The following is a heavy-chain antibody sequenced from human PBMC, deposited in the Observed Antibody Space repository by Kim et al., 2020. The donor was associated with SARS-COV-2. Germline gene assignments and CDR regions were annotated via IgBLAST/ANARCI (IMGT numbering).Heavy chain of an antibody. CDR2: GGTT. Sequence: GGTTDYAAPVKGRFTISRDDSKNTLYLQMNSLKTEDTAVYYCTTEDDSPGWGQGTLVTVSS. CDR3: TTEDDSPG. V-gene: IGHV3-15*01. J-gene: IGHJ4*02. D-gene: IGHD3-22*01.